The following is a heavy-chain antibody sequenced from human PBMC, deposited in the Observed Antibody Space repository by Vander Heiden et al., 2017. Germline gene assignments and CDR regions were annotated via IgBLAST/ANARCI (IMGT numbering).Heavy chain of an antibody. Sequence: QLQLVQPGAQVVKLRVSVNFSCQTSGYTLADHYMHWVRQAPGRGVEWIGKISPNSGGTYFAQKFQGSVTLTRAPSIGTAYMAINRLTSDDTAVYYCARSGYDSDAFDIWGQGTMVTVSS. V-gene: IGHV1-2*02. D-gene: IGHD5-12*01. J-gene: IGHJ3*02. CDR1: GYTLADHY. CDR2: ISPNSGGT. CDR3: ARSGYDSDAFDI.